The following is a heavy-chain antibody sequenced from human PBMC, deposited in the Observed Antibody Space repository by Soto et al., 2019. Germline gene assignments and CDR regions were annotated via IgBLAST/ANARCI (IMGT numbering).Heavy chain of an antibody. D-gene: IGHD4-17*01. CDR2: MNPNSGNT. J-gene: IGHJ6*02. CDR1: GYTFTSYD. V-gene: IGHV1-8*01. CDR3: ARAATVTTERYYYYGMDV. Sequence: QVQLVQSGAEVKKPGASVKVSCKASGYTFTSYDINWVRQATGQGLEWMGWMNPNSGNTGYAQKFQGRVTMTRNTSISTAYMELSSLRSEDTAVYYCARAATVTTERYYYYGMDVWGQGTTVTVSS.